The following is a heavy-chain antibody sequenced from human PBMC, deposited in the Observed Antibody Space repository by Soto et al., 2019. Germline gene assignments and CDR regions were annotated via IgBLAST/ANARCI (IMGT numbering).Heavy chain of an antibody. CDR3: ARDIGGMSAV. V-gene: IGHV3-21*06. CDR1: GFTFSSST. D-gene: IGHD3-10*01. CDR2: ISSSSSYI. Sequence: GGSLRLSCTGSGFTFSSSTMTWVRQGPGKGLEWVSSISSSSSYIYFADSLKGRFTISRDNAKNSLYLQMNSLRAEDTAVYYCARDIGGMSAVWGQGTQVTVSS. J-gene: IGHJ4*02.